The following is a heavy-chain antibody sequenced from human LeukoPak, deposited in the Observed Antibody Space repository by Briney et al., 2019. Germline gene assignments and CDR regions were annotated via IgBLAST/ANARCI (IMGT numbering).Heavy chain of an antibody. CDR2: ISSSSSTI. CDR1: GFTFSSYS. CDR3: ARVALYYYDSSGYSDY. V-gene: IGHV3-48*04. Sequence: SGGSLRLSCAASGFTFSSYSMNWVRQAPGKGLEWVSYISSSSSTIYYADSVKGRFTISRDNAKNSLYLQMNSLRAEDTAVYYCARVALYYYDSSGYSDYWGQGTLVTVSS. J-gene: IGHJ4*02. D-gene: IGHD3-22*01.